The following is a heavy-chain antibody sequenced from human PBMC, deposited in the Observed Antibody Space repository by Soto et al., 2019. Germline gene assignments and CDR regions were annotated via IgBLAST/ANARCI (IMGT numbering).Heavy chain of an antibody. D-gene: IGHD1-7*01. CDR1: GFTFSSYA. Sequence: GGSLRLSCAASGFTFSSYAMSWVRQAPGKGLEWVSAISGSGGSTYYADSVKGRFTISRDNSKNALYLQMNSLRAEDTAVYYCAKKLELTGRYYRMDVWGQGTTVTVSS. J-gene: IGHJ6*02. V-gene: IGHV3-23*01. CDR2: ISGSGGST. CDR3: AKKLELTGRYYRMDV.